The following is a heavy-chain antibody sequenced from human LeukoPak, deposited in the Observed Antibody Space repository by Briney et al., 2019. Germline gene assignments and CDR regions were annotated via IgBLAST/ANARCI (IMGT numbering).Heavy chain of an antibody. CDR3: ARAGNYYGRHTNWFDP. J-gene: IGHJ5*02. V-gene: IGHV3-21*01. Sequence: GGSLRLSCAASGFTFSTYSMNWVRQAPGKGLEWVSSFSSRSGSIYYADSVKGRFTISRDNAKNSLYLQMNSLRAEDTAVYYCARAGNYYGRHTNWFDPWGQGTLVTVSS. CDR2: FSSRSGSI. CDR1: GFTFSTYS. D-gene: IGHD3-10*01.